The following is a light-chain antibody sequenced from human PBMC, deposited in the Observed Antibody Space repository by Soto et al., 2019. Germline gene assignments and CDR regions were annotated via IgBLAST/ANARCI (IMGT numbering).Light chain of an antibody. J-gene: IGKJ2*01. V-gene: IGKV1-5*01. Sequence: DVQMTQSPSTLSASVGDRVTITCRASQSISSWLAWYKQKPGKAPKLLIYGASTLESGVSSRFSGSGSGTEFTLTISSLQPDDFATYYCQQYNSYSTFGQGTKLEI. CDR1: QSISSW. CDR3: QQYNSYST. CDR2: GAS.